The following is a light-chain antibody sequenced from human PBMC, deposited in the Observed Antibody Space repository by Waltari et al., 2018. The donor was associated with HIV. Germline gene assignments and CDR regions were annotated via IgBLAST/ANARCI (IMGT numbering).Light chain of an antibody. Sequence: SYELTQPPSVSVSPGQTATITCSGDALPKQHASWYQQRPGQAPLLLIYKDTERPSGIPERFSGSTSGATVTLTISGVQAEDEADYYCQSADSGGFHWVFGGGTKLTVL. CDR2: KDT. J-gene: IGLJ3*02. CDR1: ALPKQH. V-gene: IGLV3-25*03. CDR3: QSADSGGFHWV.